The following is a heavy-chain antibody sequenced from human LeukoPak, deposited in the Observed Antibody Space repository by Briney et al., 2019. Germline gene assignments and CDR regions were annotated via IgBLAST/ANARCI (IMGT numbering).Heavy chain of an antibody. J-gene: IGHJ5*02. CDR3: ARRALGGSTNWAGFDP. CDR2: IYTSGST. V-gene: IGHV4-61*02. CDR1: GGSISSGSYY. D-gene: IGHD2-2*01. Sequence: PSQTLSLTCTVSGGSISSGSYYWSWIRQPAGKGLEWIGRIYTSGSTNYNPSLKSRVTISVDTSKNQFSLKVNSVTAADTAVYYCARRALGGSTNWAGFDPWGQGTLVTVSS.